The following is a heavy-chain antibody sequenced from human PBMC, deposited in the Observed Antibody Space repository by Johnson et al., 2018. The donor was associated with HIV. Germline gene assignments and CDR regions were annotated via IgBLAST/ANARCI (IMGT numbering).Heavy chain of an antibody. J-gene: IGHJ3*02. D-gene: IGHD6-13*01. Sequence: VQLVESGGGVVQPGRSLRLSCTASGFTFSSYAMHWVRQAPGKGLEWVAVISYDGSNKYYADSVKGRFTISRDNSKNTLYLQMNSLRAEDTAVYYCARGTATSSSWHSPAQWDAFDIWGQGTMVTVSS. CDR3: ARGTATSSSWHSPAQWDAFDI. CDR1: GFTFSSYA. CDR2: ISYDGSNK. V-gene: IGHV3-30-3*01.